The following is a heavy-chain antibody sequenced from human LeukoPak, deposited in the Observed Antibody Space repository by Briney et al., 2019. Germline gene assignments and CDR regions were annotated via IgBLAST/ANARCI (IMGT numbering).Heavy chain of an antibody. V-gene: IGHV4-39*07. D-gene: IGHD6-13*01. Sequence: SETLSLTCTVSGGSISSSSYYWGWIRQPPGKGLEWIGSIHYSGSTYYNPSLKSRVTISVDTSKNQFSLKLSSVTAADTAVYYCARVRVAAGSFDYWGQGTLVTVSS. CDR3: ARVRVAAGSFDY. CDR2: IHYSGST. J-gene: IGHJ4*02. CDR1: GGSISSSSYY.